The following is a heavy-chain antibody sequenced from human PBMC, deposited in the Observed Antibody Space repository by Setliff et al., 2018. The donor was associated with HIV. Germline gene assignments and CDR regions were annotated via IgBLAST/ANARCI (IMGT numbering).Heavy chain of an antibody. CDR1: GVSISDHY. CDR2: IYSSGTT. CDR3: ARRGSTRYCRSTSCYDLDYGMDV. Sequence: PSETLSLTCFVSGVSISDHYWGWIRQPPGKGLEWIGYIYSSGTTQYNPSVESRVTMSLDTSRDQFSLNLRSVTAADTAVYYCARRGSTRYCRSTSCYDLDYGMDVWGQGTTVTV. V-gene: IGHV4-4*09. D-gene: IGHD2-2*01. J-gene: IGHJ6*02.